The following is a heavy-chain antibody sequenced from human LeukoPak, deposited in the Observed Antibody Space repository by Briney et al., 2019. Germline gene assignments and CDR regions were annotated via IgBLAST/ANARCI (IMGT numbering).Heavy chain of an antibody. V-gene: IGHV1-69*13. CDR1: GGTFISYA. CDR3: ARPRGYSGYELDY. CDR2: IIPIFGTA. Sequence: ASVKVSCKASGGTFISYAISWVRQAPGQGLEWMGGIIPIFGTANYAQKFQGRVTITADESTSTAYMELSSLRSEDTAVYYCARPRGYSGYELDYWGQGTLVTVSS. J-gene: IGHJ4*02. D-gene: IGHD5-12*01.